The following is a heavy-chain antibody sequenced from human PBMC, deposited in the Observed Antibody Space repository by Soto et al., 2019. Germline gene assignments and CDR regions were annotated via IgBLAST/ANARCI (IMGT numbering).Heavy chain of an antibody. CDR2: ISYDGSNK. Sequence: QVQLVESGGGVVQPGRSLRLSCAASGFTFSSYGMHWVRLAPGKGLEWVAVISYDGSNKYYADPVKGRFTISRDNSKNTLYLQMNSLRAEDTAVYYCAKQPVAGWVDPNYYYYGMDVWGQGTTVTVSS. CDR3: AKQPVAGWVDPNYYYYGMDV. D-gene: IGHD6-19*01. CDR1: GFTFSSYG. V-gene: IGHV3-30*18. J-gene: IGHJ6*02.